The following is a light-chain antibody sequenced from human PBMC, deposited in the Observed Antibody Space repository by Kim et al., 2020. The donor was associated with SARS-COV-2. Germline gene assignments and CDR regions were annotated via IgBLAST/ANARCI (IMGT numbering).Light chain of an antibody. V-gene: IGKV1-5*03. CDR2: RAS. CDR3: QQYNVYSRT. CDR1: QSISSF. Sequence: SASVGDRGTITCRASQSISSFLAWYQQKPGKAPTLLISRASTLERGVPSRFSGSGSGTEFTLTINSLQADDFATYFCQQYNVYSRTFGQGTKVEI. J-gene: IGKJ1*01.